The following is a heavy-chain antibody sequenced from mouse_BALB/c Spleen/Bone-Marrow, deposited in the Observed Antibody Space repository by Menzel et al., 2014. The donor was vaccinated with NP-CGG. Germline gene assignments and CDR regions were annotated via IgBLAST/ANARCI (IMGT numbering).Heavy chain of an antibody. V-gene: IGHV14-3*02. CDR1: GFNIKDTY. J-gene: IGHJ3*01. CDR2: IDPANGNT. D-gene: IGHD2-4*01. Sequence: EVQLQQSGAELVKPGASVKLSCTASGFNIKDTYMHWVKQRPEQGLEWIGRIDPANGNTKYDPKFQGQATITADTSSNTAYLQLSSLTAEDTAVYYGAVYDYEGFAYWGQGTLVTVSA. CDR3: AVYDYEGFAY.